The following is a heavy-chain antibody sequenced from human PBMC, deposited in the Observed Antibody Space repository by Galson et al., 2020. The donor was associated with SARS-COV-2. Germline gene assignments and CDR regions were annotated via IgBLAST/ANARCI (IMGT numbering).Heavy chain of an antibody. D-gene: IGHD2-2*01. V-gene: IGHV4-4*07. CDR1: GGSISSYY. J-gene: IGHJ4*02. Sequence: SETLSLTCTVSGGSISSYYWSWIRQPAGKGLEWIGRIYTSGSTNYNPSLKSRVTMSVDTSKNKFSLKLSSVTAADTAVYYCARDYCSSTSCYGWYYFDYWGQGTLVTVSS. CDR2: IYTSGST. CDR3: ARDYCSSTSCYGWYYFDY.